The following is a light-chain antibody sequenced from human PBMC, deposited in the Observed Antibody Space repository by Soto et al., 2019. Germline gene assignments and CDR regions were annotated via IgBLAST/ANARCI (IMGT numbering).Light chain of an antibody. J-gene: IGKJ1*01. CDR3: QQYHTDWE. CDR2: AAS. Sequence: DIQMTPSPSTLSASVGDTVTITCRASESIDNWLAWYQQKPGKAPKLLIFAASTLVRGVPSRFSGRGSGTEFTLTISSLQADDYATFYCQQYHTDWEFGQGTKVDIK. V-gene: IGKV1-5*01. CDR1: ESIDNW.